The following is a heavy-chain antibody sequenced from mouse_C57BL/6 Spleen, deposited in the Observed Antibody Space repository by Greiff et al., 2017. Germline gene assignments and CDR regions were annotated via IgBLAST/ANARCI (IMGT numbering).Heavy chain of an antibody. CDR3: AIDYYGSSYAY. V-gene: IGHV1-74*01. CDR2: IHPSDSDT. J-gene: IGHJ3*01. Sequence: QVQLQQPGAELVKPGASVKVSCKASGYTFTSYWMHWVKQRPGQGLEWIGRIHPSDSDTNYNQKFKGKATLTVDKSSSTAYMQLSRLTSEDSAVYYCAIDYYGSSYAYWGQGTLVTVSA. CDR1: GYTFTSYW. D-gene: IGHD1-1*01.